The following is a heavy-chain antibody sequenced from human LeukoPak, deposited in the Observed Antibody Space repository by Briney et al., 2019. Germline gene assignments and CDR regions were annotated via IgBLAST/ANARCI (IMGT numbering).Heavy chain of an antibody. CDR2: IYPGDSDT. Sequence: GESLKISCQGSGSRFNSYWIAWVRQMPGKGLEWMGIIYPGDSDTRYSPSFRGQITISADKSINTAYLRWSSLKASDTAMYYCARAYYCGGGSCKLEYWGQGTLVTVSS. CDR1: GSRFNSYW. J-gene: IGHJ4*02. D-gene: IGHD2-15*01. V-gene: IGHV5-51*01. CDR3: ARAYYCGGGSCKLEY.